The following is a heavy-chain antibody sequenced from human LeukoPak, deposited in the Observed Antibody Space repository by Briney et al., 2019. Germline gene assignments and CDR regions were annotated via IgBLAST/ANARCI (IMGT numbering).Heavy chain of an antibody. V-gene: IGHV4-39*01. D-gene: IGHD3-3*01. CDR2: IYYSGST. CDR3: ARRGYDFLSGMDV. J-gene: IGHJ6*02. Sequence: PSETLSLTCTVSGGSISSSSYYWGWIRQPPGKGLEWIGSIYYSGSTYYNPSLKSRVTISVDTSKNQFSLKLSSVTAADTAVYYCARRGYDFLSGMDVWGQGTTVTVSS. CDR1: GGSISSSSYY.